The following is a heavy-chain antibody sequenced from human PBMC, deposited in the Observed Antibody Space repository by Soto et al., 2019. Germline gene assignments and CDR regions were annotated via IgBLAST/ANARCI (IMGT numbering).Heavy chain of an antibody. CDR2: ISSYSGNT. D-gene: IGHD2-21*02. J-gene: IGHJ3*02. CDR3: ASVWYGGNSGAFDI. CDR1: GYNFILHG. Sequence: QAQLVQSVVEEKKVGASVKVSCKASGYNFILHGISWVRQAPGQGLEWMGWISSYSGNTDYAQNIQGRVTMTTDTSTGTVYMELRSLTSDDTAMYYCASVWYGGNSGAFDIWGQGTMVTVSS. V-gene: IGHV1-18*01.